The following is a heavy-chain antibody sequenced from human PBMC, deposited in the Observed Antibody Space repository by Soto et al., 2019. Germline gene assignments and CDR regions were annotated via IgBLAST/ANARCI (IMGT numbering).Heavy chain of an antibody. J-gene: IGHJ4*02. D-gene: IGHD3-10*02. Sequence: GGSLRLSCVGSGFIFINNGIHCVRQTPGKGLEWVAFMSYDGSDTFYADSVKGRFTISRDNSKNTLFLHMSNLRAEDTAMYYCTIVRVADSALDHWGQGTLVTVSS. V-gene: IGHV3-30*02. CDR1: GFIFINNG. CDR2: MSYDGSDT. CDR3: TIVRVADSALDH.